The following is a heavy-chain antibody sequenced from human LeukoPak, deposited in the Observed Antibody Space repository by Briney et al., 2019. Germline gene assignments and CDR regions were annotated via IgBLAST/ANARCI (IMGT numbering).Heavy chain of an antibody. CDR1: GFTFSSYG. CDR2: TRYDGSNK. J-gene: IGHJ4*02. D-gene: IGHD3-22*01. Sequence: SGGSVRLSCAASGFTFSSYGMHWVRQAPGKGLEWVSFTRYDGSNKYYADSVKGRFTISRDNSKNTLYLQMNSLRTEDTAVYYCAKPPLDDSFAFDYWGQGTLVTVSS. CDR3: AKPPLDDSFAFDY. V-gene: IGHV3-30*02.